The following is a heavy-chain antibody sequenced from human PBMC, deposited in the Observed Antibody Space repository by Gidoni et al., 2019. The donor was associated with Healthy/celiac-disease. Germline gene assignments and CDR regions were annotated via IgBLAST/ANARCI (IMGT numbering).Heavy chain of an antibody. V-gene: IGHV4-59*01. CDR2: IYYSGST. CDR3: ARDSRGNSYGPIDY. CDR1: ARSISSYN. J-gene: IGHJ4*02. D-gene: IGHD5-18*01. Sequence: QVQLQESGPGLVTPSETLSLTCTVSARSISSYNWSWTRQPPGKGLEWIGYIYYSGSTNYHPYLKNRDTISVDTSKNQFSLKQSAVTAAGTAVYYCARDSRGNSYGPIDYWGQGTLVTVSS.